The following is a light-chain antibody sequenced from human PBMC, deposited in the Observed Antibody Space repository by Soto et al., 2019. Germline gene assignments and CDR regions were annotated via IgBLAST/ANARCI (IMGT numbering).Light chain of an antibody. Sequence: EVVLTQSPGTLSLSPGERATLSCRASQAVSSILLAWYQQKPGQAPRLLIYGASSRATGISDRFSGSGSGKSFTLTGSRLEPEDFALYCCQQHGTSPIFGGGTKVEIK. CDR1: QAVSSIL. CDR2: GAS. V-gene: IGKV3-20*01. J-gene: IGKJ4*01. CDR3: QQHGTSPI.